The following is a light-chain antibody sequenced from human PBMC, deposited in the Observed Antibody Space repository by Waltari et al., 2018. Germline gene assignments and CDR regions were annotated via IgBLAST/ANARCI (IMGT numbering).Light chain of an antibody. J-gene: IGKJ4*01. V-gene: IGKV3-20*01. CDR1: QSVSNTY. CDR3: QQYNYSPLT. CDR2: GAS. Sequence: IVLTQSPGTLSLSPGEIATLSCRASQSVSNTYLAWYQRKPGQAPRLLIYGASSRATGIPDRFSGSGSGTEFTLTINALEPEDSAVYFCQQYNYSPLTFGGGTRVEIK.